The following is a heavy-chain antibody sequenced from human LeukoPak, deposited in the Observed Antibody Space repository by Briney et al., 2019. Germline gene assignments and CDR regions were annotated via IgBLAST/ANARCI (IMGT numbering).Heavy chain of an antibody. Sequence: SETLSLTCTVSGGSISSSSYYWGWIRQPPGKGLEWIGSIYYSGSTYYNPSLKSRVTISVDTSKNQFSLKLSSVTAADTAVYYCARVVEAIAAAGTRQLKVGAPSYYYYYYMDVWGKGTTVTVSS. J-gene: IGHJ6*03. CDR3: ARVVEAIAAAGTRQLKVGAPSYYYYYYMDV. V-gene: IGHV4-39*07. CDR1: GGSISSSSYY. CDR2: IYYSGST. D-gene: IGHD6-13*01.